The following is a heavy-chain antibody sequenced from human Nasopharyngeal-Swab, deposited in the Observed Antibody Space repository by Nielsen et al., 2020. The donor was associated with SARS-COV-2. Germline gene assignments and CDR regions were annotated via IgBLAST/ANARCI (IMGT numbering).Heavy chain of an antibody. CDR1: GFTFSSYW. V-gene: IGHV3-7*01. Sequence: GGALRLAWAASGFTFSSYWMSWVRQAPGKGLEWVATIKQDGSEKYSVDSVKGRFTISRDNAKNSLYLQMNSLRAEDTAVYYCARDQLDHPYDYVWGTYRYTYFDYWGQGTLVTVSS. D-gene: IGHD3-16*02. CDR3: ARDQLDHPYDYVWGTYRYTYFDY. J-gene: IGHJ4*02. CDR2: IKQDGSEK.